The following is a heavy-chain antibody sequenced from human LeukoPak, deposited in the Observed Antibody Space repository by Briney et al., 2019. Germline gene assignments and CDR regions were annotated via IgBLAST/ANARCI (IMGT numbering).Heavy chain of an antibody. CDR3: ARGGDGSNFYWYFDL. V-gene: IGHV3-74*01. Sequence: PGGSLRLSCAASGVTFSTHWMHWARQAPGKGLEWVSRMNSDGSSSSYADSVKGRFTISRDNAKSTLYLQMNSLRAEDTAVYYCARGGDGSNFYWYFDLWGRGTLVTVSS. D-gene: IGHD5-24*01. CDR2: MNSDGSSS. J-gene: IGHJ2*01. CDR1: GVTFSTHW.